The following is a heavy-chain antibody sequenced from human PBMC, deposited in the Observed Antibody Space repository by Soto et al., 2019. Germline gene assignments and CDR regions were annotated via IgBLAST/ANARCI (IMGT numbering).Heavy chain of an antibody. CDR1: GFSLTTSAVR. CDR3: AKSGSSGWYGWFDP. J-gene: IGHJ5*02. Sequence: SGPTLVNPPQTLTLTRIFSGFSLTTSAVRVGCIRPPPGKALEWLGFIYWNDDKRYSPSLKSRLTTTKDTSKNQVVLTMTNMDPVDTATYYCAKSGSSGWYGWFDPWGQGTLVTVSS. V-gene: IGHV2-5*01. CDR2: IYWNDDK. D-gene: IGHD6-19*01.